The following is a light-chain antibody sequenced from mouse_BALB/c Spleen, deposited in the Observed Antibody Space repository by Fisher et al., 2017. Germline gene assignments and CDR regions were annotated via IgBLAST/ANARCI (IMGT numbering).Light chain of an antibody. J-gene: IGKJ5*01. CDR3: QQWSSNPLT. Sequence: IVMTQSPALMSASPGEKVTMTCSASSSVSYMHWYQQKSGTSPKRWIYDTSKLASGVPARFSGSGSGTSYSLTISRVEAEDAATYYCQQWSSNPLTFGAGTKLELK. CDR2: DTS. V-gene: IGKV4-59*01. CDR1: SSVSY.